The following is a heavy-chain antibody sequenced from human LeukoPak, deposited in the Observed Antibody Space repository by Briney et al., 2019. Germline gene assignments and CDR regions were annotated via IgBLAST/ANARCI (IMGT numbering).Heavy chain of an antibody. D-gene: IGHD6-13*01. CDR1: GFTFSSYA. V-gene: IGHV3-30-3*01. CDR3: ARDPIAAAGISFFE. CDR2: ISYDGSNK. Sequence: GRSLRLSCAASGFTFSSYAMHWVRQAPGKGLVWVAVISYDGSNKYYADSVKGRFTISRDNSKSTLYLQMNSLRAEDTAVYYCARDPIAAAGISFFEWGQGTLVTVSS. J-gene: IGHJ4*02.